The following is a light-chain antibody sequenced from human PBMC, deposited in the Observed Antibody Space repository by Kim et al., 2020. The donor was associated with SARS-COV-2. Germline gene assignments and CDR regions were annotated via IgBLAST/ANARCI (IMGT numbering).Light chain of an antibody. CDR1: SSDVGGYNY. Sequence: QSALTQPASVSESPGQSITISCAGTSSDVGGYNYVSWYQQHPGKAPKLMIYDVSNRPSGVSNRFSGSKSGNTASLTISGLQAEDEADYYCTSYTSSNTWVFGGGTQLTVL. CDR3: TSYTSSNTWV. V-gene: IGLV2-14*03. CDR2: DVS. J-gene: IGLJ3*02.